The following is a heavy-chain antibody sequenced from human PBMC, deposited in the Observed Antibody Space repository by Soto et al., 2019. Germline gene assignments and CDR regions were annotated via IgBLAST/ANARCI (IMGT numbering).Heavy chain of an antibody. V-gene: IGHV1-18*04. Sequence: QVQLVQSGAEVKKPGASVKVSCQASGYSFSNNGISWVRQAPGPGFEWMGWINGDNGNTNYAQKFQGRVTMTTDTSTSTAYMELRSLRSDDTSVYYCARELGYGDYGTDFWGQGTLVTVYS. CDR2: INGDNGNT. J-gene: IGHJ4*02. CDR1: GYSFSNNG. CDR3: ARELGYGDYGTDF. D-gene: IGHD4-17*01.